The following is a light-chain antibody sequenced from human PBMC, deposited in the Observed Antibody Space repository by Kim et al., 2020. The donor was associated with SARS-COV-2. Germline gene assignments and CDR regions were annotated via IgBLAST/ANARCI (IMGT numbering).Light chain of an antibody. CDR3: LQDYSYPLT. Sequence: AIQMTQSPSSLSASVGDRVTITSRASQGIRNDLGWYQQKPGEAPNLLIYSASNLQSGVPLRFSGGGSGTDFTLTINNLQPEDFATYYCLQDYSYPLTFGQGTKLEI. V-gene: IGKV1-6*01. CDR1: QGIRND. J-gene: IGKJ2*01. CDR2: SAS.